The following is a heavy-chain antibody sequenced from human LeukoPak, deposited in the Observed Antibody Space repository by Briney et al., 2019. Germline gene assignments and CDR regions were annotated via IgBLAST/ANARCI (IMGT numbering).Heavy chain of an antibody. CDR1: GGTFSRYG. CDR3: ARGLRRGSSPSFEPNPIDAFDI. Sequence: SVKVSCKASGGTFSRYGISWVRQAPGQGLEWMGGIIPISGTANYAQKFQGRVTITADESTSTAYMELSSLRSEDTAMYYCARGLRRGSSPSFEPNPIDAFDIWGQGTMVTVSS. J-gene: IGHJ3*02. D-gene: IGHD6-6*01. CDR2: IIPISGTA. V-gene: IGHV1-69*01.